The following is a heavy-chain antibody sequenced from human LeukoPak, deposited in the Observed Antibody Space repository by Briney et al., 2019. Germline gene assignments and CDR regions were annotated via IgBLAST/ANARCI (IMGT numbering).Heavy chain of an antibody. V-gene: IGHV3-7*01. J-gene: IGHJ4*02. CDR3: ARDRGYSSGWYDY. D-gene: IGHD6-19*01. CDR1: GFTFSSYA. CDR2: IKQDGSEK. Sequence: PGGSLRLSCAASGFTFSSYAMSWVRQAPGKGLEWVANIKQDGSEKYYVDSVKGRFTISRDNAKNSLYLQMNSLRAEDTAVYYCARDRGYSSGWYDYWGQGTLVTVSS.